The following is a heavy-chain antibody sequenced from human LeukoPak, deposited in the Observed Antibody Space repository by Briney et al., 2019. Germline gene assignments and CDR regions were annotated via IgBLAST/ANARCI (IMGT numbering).Heavy chain of an antibody. J-gene: IGHJ5*02. CDR2: FDAEQGEI. Sequence: ASVKVSRMVSGDSLTELSMHWVRQAPGQGLEWMGGFDAEQGEIIYAQEFQGRVTMTEDTSTNTAYMELSSLTSADTAVYYCATDSRYYDTNRYFDPWGQGTLITVSS. D-gene: IGHD3-22*01. CDR3: ATDSRYYDTNRYFDP. V-gene: IGHV1-24*01. CDR1: GDSLTELS.